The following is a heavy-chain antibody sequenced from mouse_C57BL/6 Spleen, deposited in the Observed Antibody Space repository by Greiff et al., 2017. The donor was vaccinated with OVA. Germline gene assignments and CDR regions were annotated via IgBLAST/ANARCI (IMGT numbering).Heavy chain of an antibody. D-gene: IGHD1-1*01. J-gene: IGHJ2*01. CDR3: ARLRSYWPYVDY. Sequence: EVQLQQSGPELVKPGASVKISCKASGYTFTDYYMNWVKQSHGKSLEWIGDINPNNGGTSYNQKFKGKATLTVDKSSSTAYMELRSLTSEDSAVYYCARLRSYWPYVDYWGQGTTLTVSS. CDR2: INPNNGGT. V-gene: IGHV1-26*01. CDR1: GYTFTDYY.